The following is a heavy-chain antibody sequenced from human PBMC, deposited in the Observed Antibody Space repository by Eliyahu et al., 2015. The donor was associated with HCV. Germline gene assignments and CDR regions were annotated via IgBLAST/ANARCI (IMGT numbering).Heavy chain of an antibody. CDR3: ARLLSRAPRYYYDSSATLGAFDI. V-gene: IGHV4-34*01. CDR1: GGSLSXFH. CDR2: INHSGSA. D-gene: IGHD3-22*01. Sequence: QVQLQQWGAGLLKPSETLSLTCAVYGGSLSXFHXSXXXQPPGKGLEWIGEINHSGSANYNPSLKXRDTIXVDTSKNQFSLKLSSATAADTAVYYCARLLSRAPRYYYDSSATLGAFDIWGQGTMVTVSS. J-gene: IGHJ3*02.